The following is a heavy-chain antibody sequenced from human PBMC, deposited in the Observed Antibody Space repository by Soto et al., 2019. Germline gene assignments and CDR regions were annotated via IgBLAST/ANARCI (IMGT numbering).Heavy chain of an antibody. D-gene: IGHD3-16*02. J-gene: IGHJ3*02. CDR3: ARVPHYDYIWGSYRGAFDI. CDR2: MNPNSGNT. Sequence: ASVKVSCKASGYTFTSYDINWVRQATGQGLEWMGWMNPNSGNTGYAQKFQGRVTMTRNTSISTAYMELSSLRSEDTAVYYCARVPHYDYIWGSYRGAFDIWGQGTMVTVSS. CDR1: GYTFTSYD. V-gene: IGHV1-8*01.